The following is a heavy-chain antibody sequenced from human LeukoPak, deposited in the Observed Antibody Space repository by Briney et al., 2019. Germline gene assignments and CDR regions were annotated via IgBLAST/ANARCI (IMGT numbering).Heavy chain of an antibody. CDR3: TTAGYCSGGRCYPDY. CDR2: IKTKTDGGTT. V-gene: IGHV3-15*01. D-gene: IGHD2-15*01. CDR1: GFTFSNAW. Sequence: GGSLRLSCAASGFTFSNAWMSWVRQAPGKGLEWVGHIKTKTDGGTTDYATPVKGRFTISRDDSKNTLYLQMNSLKTEDTAVYYCTTAGYCSGGRCYPDYWGQGILVTVSS. J-gene: IGHJ4*02.